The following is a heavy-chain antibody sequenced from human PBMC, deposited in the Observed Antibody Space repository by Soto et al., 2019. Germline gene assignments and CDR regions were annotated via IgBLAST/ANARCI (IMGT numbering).Heavy chain of an antibody. Sequence: GGSLRLSCAASGFTFSSYAMHWVRQAPGKGLEWVAVISYDGSNKYYADSVKGRFTISRDNSKNTLYLQMNSLRAEDTAVYYCARGLGYSSPHFDYWGQGTLVTVSS. CDR1: GFTFSSYA. J-gene: IGHJ4*02. V-gene: IGHV3-30-3*01. CDR2: ISYDGSNK. D-gene: IGHD6-13*01. CDR3: ARGLGYSSPHFDY.